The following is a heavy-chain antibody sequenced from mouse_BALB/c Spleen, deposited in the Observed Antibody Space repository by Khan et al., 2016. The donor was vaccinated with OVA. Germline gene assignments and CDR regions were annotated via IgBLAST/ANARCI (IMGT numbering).Heavy chain of an antibody. CDR3: ARKGDWGRAMDY. Sequence: QVQLQQSGAELVRPGSSVKISCKASGYAFSSYWMNWVKQRPGQDLEWIGQIFPGDGGTTYNGTFKGKATLTADTSSSPAYMQLSSLTSEDSAVYFSARKGDWGRAMDYWGQGTSVTVSS. V-gene: IGHV1-80*01. CDR1: GYAFSSYW. J-gene: IGHJ4*01. CDR2: IFPGDGGT. D-gene: IGHD4-1*01.